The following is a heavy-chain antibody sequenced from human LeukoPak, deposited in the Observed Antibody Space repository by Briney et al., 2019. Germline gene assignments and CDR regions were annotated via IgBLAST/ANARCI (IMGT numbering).Heavy chain of an antibody. CDR2: INAGNGNT. D-gene: IGHD3-3*01. CDR3: ARQYYDFWSGYNWFDP. J-gene: IGHJ5*02. Sequence: GASVKVSCKASGYTFTSYAMRWVRQAPGQRLEWMGWINAGNGNTKYSQEFQGRVTITRDTSASTAYMELSSLRSEDMAVYYCARQYYDFWSGYNWFDPWGQGTLVTVSS. CDR1: GYTFTSYA. V-gene: IGHV1-3*03.